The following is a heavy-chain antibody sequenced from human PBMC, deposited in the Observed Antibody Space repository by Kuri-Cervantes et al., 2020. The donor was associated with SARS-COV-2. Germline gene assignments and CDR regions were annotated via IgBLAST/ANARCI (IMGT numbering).Heavy chain of an antibody. V-gene: IGHV4-34*01. CDR2: IKHSGST. Sequence: GSLRLSCAVYGGSFNDYWWSWVRQPPGTGLEWIGDIKHSGSTNCNPSLKSRVTISVDTSKNQFSLKLSSVTAADTAVYYCARDISAGYGSSWYPYYFDYWGQGTLVTVSS. D-gene: IGHD6-13*01. CDR3: ARDISAGYGSSWYPYYFDY. J-gene: IGHJ4*02. CDR1: GGSFNDYW.